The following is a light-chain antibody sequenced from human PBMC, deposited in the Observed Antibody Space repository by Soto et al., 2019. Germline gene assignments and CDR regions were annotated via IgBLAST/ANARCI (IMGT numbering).Light chain of an antibody. CDR2: GNS. CDR1: SSNIGAGYD. Sequence: QSVLTQPPSVSGAPGQRVTISCTGSSSNIGAGYDVHWYQQLPGTAPKLLIYGNSNRPSGVPDRFSGSKSGTSASLAITGLQAEDEADYYGQSYDSSLGGSWVFGGGTKLTVL. J-gene: IGLJ3*02. CDR3: QSYDSSLGGSWV. V-gene: IGLV1-40*01.